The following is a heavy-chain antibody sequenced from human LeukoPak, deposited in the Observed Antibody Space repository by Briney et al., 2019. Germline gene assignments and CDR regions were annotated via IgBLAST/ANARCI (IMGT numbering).Heavy chain of an antibody. CDR3: AKGVVTVTTQPFDY. D-gene: IGHD4-11*01. CDR1: GFTFNNYA. CDR2: ISGSGGST. J-gene: IGHJ4*02. Sequence: GGSLRLSCAASGFTFNNYAMTWVRQAPGKGLEWVSAISGSGGSTYYADSVKGRFTISRDNSKNTLYLQMNSLRAEDTAVYYCAKGVVTVTTQPFDYWGQGTLVTVSS. V-gene: IGHV3-23*01.